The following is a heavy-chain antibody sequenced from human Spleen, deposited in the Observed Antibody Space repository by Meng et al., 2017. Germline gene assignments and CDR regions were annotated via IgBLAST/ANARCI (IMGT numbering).Heavy chain of an antibody. D-gene: IGHD1-26*01. Sequence: QLQLQESGPGLVKPSETLSLTCTVSGGSISTSGYYWGWIRQPPGKGLEWIGEIYHSGSTNYNPSFKSRVTISLDKSKNQFSLKLSSVTAADTAVYYCAREASGTYYYWGQGTLVTVSS. J-gene: IGHJ4*02. CDR1: GGSISTSGYY. CDR3: AREASGTYYY. CDR2: IYHSGST. V-gene: IGHV4-39*07.